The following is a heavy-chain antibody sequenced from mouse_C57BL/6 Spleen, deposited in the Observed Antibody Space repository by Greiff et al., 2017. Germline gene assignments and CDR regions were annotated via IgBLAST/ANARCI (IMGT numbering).Heavy chain of an antibody. J-gene: IGHJ4*01. Sequence: EVQLQQSGPVLVKPGASVKMSCKASGYTFTDYYMNWVKQSHGKSLEWIGVINPYNGGTSYNQKFKGKATLTVDKSSSTTYMELNSLTSEDSAVYYCARGWPLAYFYAMDYWGQGTSVTVSS. V-gene: IGHV1-19*01. CDR1: GYTFTDYY. D-gene: IGHD2-3*01. CDR2: INPYNGGT. CDR3: ARGWPLAYFYAMDY.